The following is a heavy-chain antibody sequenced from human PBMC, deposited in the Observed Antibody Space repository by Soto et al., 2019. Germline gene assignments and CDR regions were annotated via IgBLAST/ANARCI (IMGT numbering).Heavy chain of an antibody. V-gene: IGHV1-2*02. CDR3: ACPLAVDTAPSD. J-gene: IGHJ4*02. CDR2: INPNSGGT. CDR1: GYTSTGYY. D-gene: IGHD5-18*01. Sequence: GASVKVSCKASGYTSTGYYMHWVRQAPGQGLEWMGWINPNSGGTNYAQKFQGRVTMTRDTSISTAYMELSRLRSDDTAVYYCACPLAVDTAPSDWGQGTLVTVSS.